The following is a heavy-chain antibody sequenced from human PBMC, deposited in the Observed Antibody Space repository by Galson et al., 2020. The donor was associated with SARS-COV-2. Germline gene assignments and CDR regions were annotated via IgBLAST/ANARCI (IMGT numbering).Heavy chain of an antibody. Sequence: GESLKISCAASGFSFSSYWMHWVRQAPGKGLMWVSRINSDGSSTSYAESVKGRFTISRDNAKNTLYLQMNSLRAEDTAVYYCTRLLSTRQWLPSDYWGQGTLVTVSS. D-gene: IGHD6-19*01. CDR2: INSDGSST. J-gene: IGHJ4*02. V-gene: IGHV3-74*01. CDR1: GFSFSSYW. CDR3: TRLLSTRQWLPSDY.